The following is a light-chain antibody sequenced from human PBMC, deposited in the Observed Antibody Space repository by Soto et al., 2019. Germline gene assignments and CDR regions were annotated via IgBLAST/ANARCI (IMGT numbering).Light chain of an antibody. Sequence: QSVLTQPRSVSESPGQSVTISCTGTSSDVGAYNYVSWYQQHPGKAPKLIIYDVSKRTSGVPDRFSGSKSGTTASLTISGLQAEDEADYYCSSHAGSYVVFGGGTKLTVL. CDR1: SSDVGAYNY. V-gene: IGLV2-11*01. J-gene: IGLJ2*01. CDR2: DVS. CDR3: SSHAGSYVV.